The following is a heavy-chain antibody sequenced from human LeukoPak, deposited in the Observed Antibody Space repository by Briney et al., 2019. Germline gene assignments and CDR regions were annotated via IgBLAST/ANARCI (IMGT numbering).Heavy chain of an antibody. V-gene: IGHV1-2*02. D-gene: IGHD2-15*01. Sequence: GASVKVSCKASGYTFTGYYMHWVRQAPGQVLEWMGWINPNSGGTNYAQKFQGRVTMTRDTSISTAYMELSRLRSDDTAVYYCARDQVATYYYYGMDVWGQGTTVTVSS. CDR2: INPNSGGT. CDR3: ARDQVATYYYYGMDV. CDR1: GYTFTGYY. J-gene: IGHJ6*02.